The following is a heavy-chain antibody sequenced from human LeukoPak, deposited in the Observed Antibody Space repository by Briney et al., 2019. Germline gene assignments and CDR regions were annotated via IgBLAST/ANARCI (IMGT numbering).Heavy chain of an antibody. J-gene: IGHJ4*02. CDR1: GFTFSSYA. D-gene: IGHD3-22*01. CDR3: AKTGDYYDRDDY. Sequence: PGGSLRLSCAASGFTFSSYAMSWVGQAPGKGVEGVSAISGSGGSTYYADSVRGRFTIYRDNAKNTLYLQMNSLRAEDTAVYYCAKTGDYYDRDDYWGQGTLVTVSS. V-gene: IGHV3-23*01. CDR2: ISGSGGST.